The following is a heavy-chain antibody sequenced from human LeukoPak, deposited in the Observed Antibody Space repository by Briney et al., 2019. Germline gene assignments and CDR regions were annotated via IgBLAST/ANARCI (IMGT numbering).Heavy chain of an antibody. CDR1: GFTFSSYE. CDR2: IRSIVTSI. J-gene: IGHJ4*02. D-gene: IGHD6-13*01. V-gene: IGHV3-48*03. CDR3: ARGISSSYHRHFDY. Sequence: QPGGSLRLSCAASGFTFSSYEMNWVRQAPGKGLEWVSLIRSIVTSIDYVDSVKGRFTISRDNAKNSLYLQMDSLRAEDTAVYYCARGISSSYHRHFDYWGQGILVTVSS.